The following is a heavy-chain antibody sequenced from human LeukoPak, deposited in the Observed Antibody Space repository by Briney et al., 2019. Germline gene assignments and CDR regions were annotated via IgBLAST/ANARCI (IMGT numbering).Heavy chain of an antibody. CDR3: ARGFTMVRGAYNWFDP. V-gene: IGHV1-69*13. CDR1: GGTFSSYA. J-gene: IGHJ5*02. D-gene: IGHD3-10*01. Sequence: SVKVSCKASGGTFSSYAISWVRQAPGQGLEWMGGIIPIFGTANYAQKFQGRVTITADESTSTAYMELSSLRSEDTAVYYCARGFTMVRGAYNWFDPWGQGTLVTVSS. CDR2: IIPIFGTA.